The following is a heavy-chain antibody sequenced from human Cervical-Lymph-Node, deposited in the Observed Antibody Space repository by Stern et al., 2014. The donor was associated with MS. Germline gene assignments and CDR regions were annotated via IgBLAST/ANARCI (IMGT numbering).Heavy chain of an antibody. Sequence: VHLVDSGGGVVQPGTSLTLTCGASGFSFGNHAMHWVRQAPGKGLQWAAVISYDGSNQGYTDSVKGRFTISRDNSKSTLSLEMKSLSSEDTAVYYCAKHYGSESPYGMDVWGRGTTVTVSS. CDR2: ISYDGSNQ. CDR3: AKHYGSESPYGMDV. D-gene: IGHD3-10*01. CDR1: GFSFGNHA. V-gene: IGHV3-30*18. J-gene: IGHJ6*02.